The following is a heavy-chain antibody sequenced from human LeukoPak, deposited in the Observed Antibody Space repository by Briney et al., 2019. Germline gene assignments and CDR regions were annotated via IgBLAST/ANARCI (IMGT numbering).Heavy chain of an antibody. Sequence: PGGSLRLSCAASGFTFSSYSMNWVRQAPGKGLEWVSAISGSGGSTYYADSVKGRFTISRDNSKNTLYLQMNSLRAEDTAVYYCAKVGDYDILTGYLDYWGQGTLVTVSS. CDR2: ISGSGGST. V-gene: IGHV3-23*01. CDR1: GFTFSSYS. J-gene: IGHJ4*02. D-gene: IGHD3-9*01. CDR3: AKVGDYDILTGYLDY.